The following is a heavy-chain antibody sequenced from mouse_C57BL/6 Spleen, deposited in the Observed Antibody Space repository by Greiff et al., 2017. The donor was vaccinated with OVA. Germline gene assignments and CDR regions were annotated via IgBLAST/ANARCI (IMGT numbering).Heavy chain of an antibody. CDR3: VRCSSSGYFDY. V-gene: IGHV1-64*01. D-gene: IGHD1-1*01. CDR1: GFTFTSYW. Sequence: QVQLQQPGAELVKPGASVKLSCKASGFTFTSYWMHWVKQRPGQGLEWIGMIHPISGSTYYNEKFKSKATLTVDKSSSTAYMQLSRLTSEDSAVYSCVRCSSSGYFDYWGQGTTLTVSA. J-gene: IGHJ2*01. CDR2: IHPISGST.